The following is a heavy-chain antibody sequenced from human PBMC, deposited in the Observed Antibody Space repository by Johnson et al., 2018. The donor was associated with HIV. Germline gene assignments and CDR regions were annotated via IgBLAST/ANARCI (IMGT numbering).Heavy chain of an antibody. V-gene: IGHV3-30-3*02. CDR1: GFTFSTYA. Sequence: QVQLVESGGGVVQPGRSLRLSCAASGFTFSTYAIHWVRQAPGKGLEWVAIISYDGSTKYYADSVKGRFTISRDNYKNTLYLQMNSLRAEDTAVYYCAKCLLLSGGNCYVVDAFDIWGQGTMVTVSS. D-gene: IGHD2-15*01. J-gene: IGHJ3*02. CDR3: AKCLLLSGGNCYVVDAFDI. CDR2: ISYDGSTK.